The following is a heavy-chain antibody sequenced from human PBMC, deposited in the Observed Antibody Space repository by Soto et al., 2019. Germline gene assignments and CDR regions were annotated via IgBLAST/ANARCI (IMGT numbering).Heavy chain of an antibody. J-gene: IGHJ6*02. V-gene: IGHV4-39*01. CDR2: IYYSGST. D-gene: IGHD3-3*01. CDR1: GGSIGSSSYY. Sequence: SETLSLTCTVSGGSIGSSSYYWGWIRQPPGKGLEWIGSIYYSGSTYYNPSLKSRVTISVDTSKNQFSLKLSSVTAADTAVYYCARRSHYDFWSGYYNYGMDVWGQGTTVTVSS. CDR3: ARRSHYDFWSGYYNYGMDV.